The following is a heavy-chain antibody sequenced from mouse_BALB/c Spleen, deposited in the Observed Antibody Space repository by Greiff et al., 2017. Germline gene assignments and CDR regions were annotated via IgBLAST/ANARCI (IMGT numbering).Heavy chain of an antibody. V-gene: IGHV10S3*01. D-gene: IGHD1-1*01. CDR3: VRQGYYGSSYYAMDY. J-gene: IGHJ4*01. Sequence: VKDRFTISRDDSQSMLYLQMNNLKTEDTAMYYCVRQGYYGSSYYAMDYWGQGTSVTVSS.